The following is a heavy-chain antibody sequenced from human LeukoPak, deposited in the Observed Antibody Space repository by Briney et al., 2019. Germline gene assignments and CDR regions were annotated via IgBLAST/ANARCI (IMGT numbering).Heavy chain of an antibody. CDR2: IIPIFGTA. V-gene: IGHV1-69*13. D-gene: IGHD2-15*01. CDR1: GGTFSSYA. CDR3: ARVDCSGGSCYLDY. Sequence: SVKVSCKASGGTFSSYAISWVRQAPGQGLEWMGGIIPIFGTANYAQKFQGRVTITADESTSTAYMELSSLRSEDAAVYYCARVDCSGGSCYLDYWGQGTLVTVSS. J-gene: IGHJ4*02.